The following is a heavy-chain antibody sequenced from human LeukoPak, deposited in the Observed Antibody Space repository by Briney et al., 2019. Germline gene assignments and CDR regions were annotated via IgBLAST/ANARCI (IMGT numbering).Heavy chain of an antibody. J-gene: IGHJ6*02. CDR1: VGSLRGYY. D-gene: IGHD5-18*01. CDR3: AREGPGGDSCGMDV. CDR2: INNSVST. V-gene: IGHV4-34*01. Sequence: TLSLTRALYVGSLRGYYLGSIRQPPRKGRECMGEINNSVSTKYNPSPTSRVTISVDTSTNRFSLRLSSVTAADTAVYYCAREGPGGDSCGMDVWGQGTTVTVSS.